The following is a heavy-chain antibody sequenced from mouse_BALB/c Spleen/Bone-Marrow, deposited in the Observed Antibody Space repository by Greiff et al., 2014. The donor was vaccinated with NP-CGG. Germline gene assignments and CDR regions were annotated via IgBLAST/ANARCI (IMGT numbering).Heavy chain of an antibody. V-gene: IGHV5-17*02. CDR3: ARRLAGIEGFAY. D-gene: IGHD3-1*01. J-gene: IGHJ3*01. CDR2: ISSGSSTI. CDR1: GFTLSSFG. Sequence: EVKLEESGGGLVQPGGSRKLPCAASGFTLSSFGMHWVRQAPEKGLEWVAYISSGSSTIYYADTVKGRFTISRDNPKNTLFLQMTRLRTEHTAMYYCARRLAGIEGFAYWGQGTLVTVSA.